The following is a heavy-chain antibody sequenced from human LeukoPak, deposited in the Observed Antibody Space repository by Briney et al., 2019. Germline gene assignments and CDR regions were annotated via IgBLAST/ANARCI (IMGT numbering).Heavy chain of an antibody. J-gene: IGHJ4*02. CDR1: GYSFTSYW. D-gene: IGHD1-1*01. CDR3: ARHFGGSWNDPNFTPYYFDY. Sequence: GESLKISCQGSGYSFTSYWIGWVRQMPGKGLECMGIIYPGDSDTRYSPSFEGQVTISADKSISTAYLQWSSLKASDTAMYYCARHFGGSWNDPNFTPYYFDYWGQGTLVTVSS. V-gene: IGHV5-51*01. CDR2: IYPGDSDT.